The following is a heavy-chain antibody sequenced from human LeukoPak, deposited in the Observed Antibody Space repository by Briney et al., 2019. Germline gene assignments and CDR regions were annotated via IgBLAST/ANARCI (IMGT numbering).Heavy chain of an antibody. CDR3: ARGRTYYDFWSYHRSDAFDI. V-gene: IGHV1-69*05. Sequence: ASVKVSCKASGGTFSSYAISWVRQAPGQGLEWMGGIIPIFGTANYAQKFQGRVTITTDESTSTAYMELSSLRSEDTAVYYCARGRTYYDFWSYHRSDAFDIWGQGTIVTVSS. CDR1: GGTFSSYA. J-gene: IGHJ3*02. D-gene: IGHD3-3*01. CDR2: IIPIFGTA.